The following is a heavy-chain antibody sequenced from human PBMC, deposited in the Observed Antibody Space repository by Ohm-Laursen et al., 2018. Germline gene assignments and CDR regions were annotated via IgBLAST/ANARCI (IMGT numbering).Heavy chain of an antibody. CDR2: LSGGGDST. CDR1: GFTFSRYA. Sequence: SLRLSCTASGFTFSRYAMSWVRQAPGKGLEWVSALSGGGDSTDYADSVKGRFTISRDNSKNTLYLQMNSLRAEDTAVYYCAKAMYYYDSSGYFPCADYWGQGTLVTVSS. V-gene: IGHV3-23*01. J-gene: IGHJ4*02. D-gene: IGHD3-22*01. CDR3: AKAMYYYDSSGYFPCADY.